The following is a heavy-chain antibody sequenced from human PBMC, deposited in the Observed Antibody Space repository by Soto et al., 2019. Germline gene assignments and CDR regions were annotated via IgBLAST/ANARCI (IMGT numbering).Heavy chain of an antibody. CDR1: GYSFTSYW. J-gene: IGHJ6*02. V-gene: IGHV5-10-1*01. CDR3: ARKSSSPLTSRYYYYGMDV. Sequence: GESLKISCKGSGYSFTSYWISWVRQMPGKGLEWMGRIDPSDSYTNYSPSFQGHVTISADKSISTAYLQWSSLKASDTAMYYCARKSSSPLTSRYYYYGMDVWGQGSTVPVSS. D-gene: IGHD6-6*01. CDR2: IDPSDSYT.